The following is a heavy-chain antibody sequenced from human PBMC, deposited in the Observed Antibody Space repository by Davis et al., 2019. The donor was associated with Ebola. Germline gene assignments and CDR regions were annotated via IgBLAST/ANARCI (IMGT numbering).Heavy chain of an antibody. Sequence: PGGSLRLSCAASGFTFSSYGMHWVRQAPGKGLEWVAVISYDGSNKYYADSVKGRFTISRDNSKNTLYLQMNSLRAEDTAVYYCAKNMRTSSMDVWGQGTTVTVSS. CDR1: GFTFSSYG. CDR2: ISYDGSNK. CDR3: AKNMRTSSMDV. J-gene: IGHJ6*02. V-gene: IGHV3-30*18. D-gene: IGHD2/OR15-2a*01.